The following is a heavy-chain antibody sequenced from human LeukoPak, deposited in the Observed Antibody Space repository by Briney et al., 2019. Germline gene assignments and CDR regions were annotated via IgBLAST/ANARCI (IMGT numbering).Heavy chain of an antibody. J-gene: IGHJ3*02. CDR2: INPSGGST. Sequence: ASVKVSCKASGYTFTSYYMHWVRQAPGQGLEWMGIINPSGGSTSYAQKLQGRVTMTRDTSTSTVYMELSSLRSEDTAVYYCARVYCSGGSCYSNAFDIWGQGTMVTVSS. CDR1: GYTFTSYY. V-gene: IGHV1-46*01. CDR3: ARVYCSGGSCYSNAFDI. D-gene: IGHD2-15*01.